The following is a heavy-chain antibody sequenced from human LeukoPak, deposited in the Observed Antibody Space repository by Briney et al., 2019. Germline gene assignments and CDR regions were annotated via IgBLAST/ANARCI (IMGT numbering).Heavy chain of an antibody. Sequence: SVKVSCKASGCTFSSYAISWVRQAPGQGLEWMGWIIPIFGTANYAQKFQGRVTITTDEFTSTAYMELSSLRSEDTAVYYCAKSGEAAAMESDAFDIWGQGTMVTVSS. J-gene: IGHJ3*02. CDR3: AKSGEAAAMESDAFDI. V-gene: IGHV1-69*05. CDR1: GCTFSSYA. D-gene: IGHD2-2*01. CDR2: IIPIFGTA.